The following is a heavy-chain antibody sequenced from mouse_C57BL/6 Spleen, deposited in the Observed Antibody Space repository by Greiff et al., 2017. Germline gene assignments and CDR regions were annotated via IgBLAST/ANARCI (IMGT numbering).Heavy chain of an antibody. Sequence: VQLQQSGAELVRPGTSVKVSCKASGYAFTNYLIEWVKQRPGQGLEWIGVINPGSGGTNYNEKFKGKATLTADKSSSTAYMQLSSLTSEDSAVYFCARSGAYGSSYYFGYWGQGTTLTVSS. V-gene: IGHV1-54*01. CDR3: ARSGAYGSSYYFGY. CDR2: INPGSGGT. CDR1: GYAFTNYL. J-gene: IGHJ2*01. D-gene: IGHD1-1*01.